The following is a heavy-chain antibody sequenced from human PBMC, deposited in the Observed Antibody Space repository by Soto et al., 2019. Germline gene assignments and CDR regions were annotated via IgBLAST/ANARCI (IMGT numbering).Heavy chain of an antibody. V-gene: IGHV1-69*13. J-gene: IGHJ4*02. Sequence: ASVKVSCKASGGTFSSYAISWVRQAPGQGLEWMGGIIPIFGTANYAQKFQGRVTITADESTSTAYMELSSLRSEDTAVYYCARHYDFWNGPFDYWGQGTLVTVSS. CDR1: GGTFSSYA. CDR3: ARHYDFWNGPFDY. D-gene: IGHD3-3*01. CDR2: IIPIFGTA.